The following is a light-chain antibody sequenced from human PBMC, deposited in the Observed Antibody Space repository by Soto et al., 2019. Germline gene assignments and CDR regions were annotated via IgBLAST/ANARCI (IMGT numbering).Light chain of an antibody. V-gene: IGKV2-30*01. CDR1: QSLVNSDGNTY. Sequence: EVVMTQSPLSLPVTLGQPASISCRSSQSLVNSDGNTYLNWFHQRPGQSPRRLIYKVSNRDSGVPDRFSGSGSGTDFTLRISRVEAEDVGVYYCMQGSHWPRTFGQGTRMEIK. J-gene: IGKJ1*01. CDR2: KVS. CDR3: MQGSHWPRT.